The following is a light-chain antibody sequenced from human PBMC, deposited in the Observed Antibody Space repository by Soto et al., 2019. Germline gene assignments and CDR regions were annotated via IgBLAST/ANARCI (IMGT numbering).Light chain of an antibody. CDR3: RAWDYSMNGVV. Sequence: QSVLTQPPSASGTPGQRVTISCSGSSSNIGSNTVDWYQHLPGTAPKLLIYSTDQRPAGVADRFSGSKSATSASLAISGLQSEDEADYYCRAWDYSMNGVVFGGGTQLTVL. CDR1: SSNIGSNT. CDR2: STD. V-gene: IGLV1-44*01. J-gene: IGLJ2*01.